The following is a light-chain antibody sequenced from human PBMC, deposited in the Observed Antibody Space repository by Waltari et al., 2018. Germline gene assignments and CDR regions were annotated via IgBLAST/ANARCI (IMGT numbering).Light chain of an antibody. V-gene: IGKV1-39*01. J-gene: IGKJ2*01. CDR3: QQSYSIPYT. CDR2: TAS. CDR1: QSIRKY. Sequence: DIQMTQSPSSLSASIGDRVTITCRASQSIRKYVNWYQQKPGKAPHLLIYTASNLQRGVPSRFSGSGSGTDFTLTISSLQPEDSATYFCQQSYSIPYTFGQGTKLEI.